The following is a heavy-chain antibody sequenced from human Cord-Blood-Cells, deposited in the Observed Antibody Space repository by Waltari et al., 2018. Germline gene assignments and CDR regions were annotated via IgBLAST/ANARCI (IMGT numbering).Heavy chain of an antibody. CDR2: ISSSSSYL. V-gene: IGHV3-21*01. J-gene: IGHJ6*03. Sequence: CAASGFIFSSYSMNWVRQAQGKGLEWVSSISSSSSYLYYADSVKGRFTISRDNAKNSLYLQMNSLRAEDTAVYYCARGYYDFWSGYYYYYYYYMDVWGKGTTVTVSS. CDR3: ARGYYDFWSGYYYYYYYYMDV. D-gene: IGHD3-3*01. CDR1: GFIFSSYS.